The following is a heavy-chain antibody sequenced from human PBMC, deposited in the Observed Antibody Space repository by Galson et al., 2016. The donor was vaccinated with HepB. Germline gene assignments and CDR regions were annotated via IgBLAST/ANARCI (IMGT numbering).Heavy chain of an antibody. CDR1: GFTFISYG. CDR2: ISYDGSNH. V-gene: IGHV3-30*18. CDR3: AKDLTIFGMIMSPGD. J-gene: IGHJ4*02. D-gene: IGHD3-3*01. Sequence: SLRLSCAVSGFTFISYGMHWVRQAPGKGLEWVAVISYDGSNHHYADSVKGRFTISRDNSKNTLYLQMNSLRPEDTAVYYCAKDLTIFGMIMSPGDWGQGTLVTVSS.